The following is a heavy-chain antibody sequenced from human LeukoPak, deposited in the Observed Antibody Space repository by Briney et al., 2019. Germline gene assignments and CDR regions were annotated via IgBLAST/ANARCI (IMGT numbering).Heavy chain of an antibody. CDR1: GYTFTGYY. CDR3: ARDQAVAGVGVFDY. CDR2: INPNSGGT. J-gene: IGHJ4*02. V-gene: IGHV1-2*04. Sequence: VASVKVSCKASGYTFTGYYMHWVRQAPGQGLEWMGWINPNSGGTNYAQKFQGWVTMTRDTSISTAYMELSRLRSDDTAVFYCARDQAVAGVGVFDYWGQGTLVTVSS. D-gene: IGHD6-19*01.